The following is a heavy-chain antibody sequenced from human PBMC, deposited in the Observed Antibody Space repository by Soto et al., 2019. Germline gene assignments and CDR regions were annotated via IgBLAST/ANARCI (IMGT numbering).Heavy chain of an antibody. CDR1: GGSISSGDYY. CDR2: IYYSGST. D-gene: IGHD3-22*01. CDR3: ARDSYDSSGSSGYSFDY. Sequence: QVQLQESGPGLVKPSQTLSLNCTVSGGSISSGDYYWNWIRQPPGKGLEWIGYIYYSGSTYYNPSLKSRVTISVDTSKNQFSLKLSSVTAADTAVYYCARDSYDSSGSSGYSFDYWGQGTLVTVSS. J-gene: IGHJ4*02. V-gene: IGHV4-30-4*01.